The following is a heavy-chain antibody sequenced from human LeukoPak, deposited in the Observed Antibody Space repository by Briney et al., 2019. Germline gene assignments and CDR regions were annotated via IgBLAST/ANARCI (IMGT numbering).Heavy chain of an antibody. CDR2: IIPIFGTA. CDR3: AREPAAIGGGGNWFDP. CDR1: GGTFSSYA. Sequence: SVKVSCKASGGTFSSYAISWVRQAPGQGLEWMGGIIPIFGTANYAQKSQGRVTITADESTSTAYMELSSLRSEDTAVYYCAREPAAIGGGGNWFDPWGQGTLVTVSS. J-gene: IGHJ5*02. V-gene: IGHV1-69*01. D-gene: IGHD2-2*02.